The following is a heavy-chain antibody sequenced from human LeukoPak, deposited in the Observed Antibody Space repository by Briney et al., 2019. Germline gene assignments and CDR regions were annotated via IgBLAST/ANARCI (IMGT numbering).Heavy chain of an antibody. CDR1: GGSIGSHY. J-gene: IGHJ4*02. Sequence: SETLSLTCTVSGGSIGSHYWPWIRQTPGKGLEWIGYVYDIGSTKYNPSLKSRVTISVDTSKNQFSLRLSSVTAADTAVYYCARGGVLKSVDYWGQGTLVAVSS. D-gene: IGHD3-16*01. V-gene: IGHV4-59*11. CDR3: ARGGVLKSVDY. CDR2: VYDIGST.